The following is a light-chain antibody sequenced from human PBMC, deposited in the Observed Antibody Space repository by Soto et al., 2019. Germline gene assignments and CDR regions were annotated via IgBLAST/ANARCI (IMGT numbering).Light chain of an antibody. CDR3: QHYNDWPPIT. CDR2: GAS. CDR1: QSVSSY. V-gene: IGKV3-15*01. J-gene: IGKJ5*01. Sequence: EIVLTQSPATLSLSPGERATLSCRASQSVSSYLAWYQQKPGQAPRLLIYGASTRATGIPARFSGSGSGTEFTLTISSLQSEDFAVYYCQHYNDWPPITFGQGTRLEIK.